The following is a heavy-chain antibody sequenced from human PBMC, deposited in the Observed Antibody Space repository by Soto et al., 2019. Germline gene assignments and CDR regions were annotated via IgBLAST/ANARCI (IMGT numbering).Heavy chain of an antibody. Sequence: QVQLVQSGAEVKKPGASVKVSCKASGYTFTSYGISWVRQAPGQGLEWMGWISAYNGNTNYAQKLQGRVTMTTDTSTSTAHMELRSLRSDDTAVYYCARAPFYGDYGYWYFDLWGRGTLVTVSS. CDR3: ARAPFYGDYGYWYFDL. D-gene: IGHD4-17*01. CDR1: GYTFTSYG. J-gene: IGHJ2*01. CDR2: ISAYNGNT. V-gene: IGHV1-18*01.